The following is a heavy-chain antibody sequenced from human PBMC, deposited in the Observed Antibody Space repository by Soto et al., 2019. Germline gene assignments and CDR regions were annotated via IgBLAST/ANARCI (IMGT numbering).Heavy chain of an antibody. CDR3: ARGRYDYVWGSYSPPYYFDY. Sequence: LSLTCAVSGGSISSGGYSWSWIRQPPGRGLEWIGYIYHSGSTYYNPSLKSRVTISVDRSKNQFSLKLSSVTAADTAVYYCARGRYDYVWGSYSPPYYFDYWGQGTLVTVSS. D-gene: IGHD3-16*01. J-gene: IGHJ4*02. CDR2: IYHSGST. CDR1: GGSISSGGYS. V-gene: IGHV4-30-2*01.